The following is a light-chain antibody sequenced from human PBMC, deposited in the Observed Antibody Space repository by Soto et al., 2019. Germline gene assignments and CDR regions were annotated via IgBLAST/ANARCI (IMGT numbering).Light chain of an antibody. CDR3: CSYAGTNTFV. J-gene: IGLJ1*01. CDR2: EGN. V-gene: IGLV2-23*01. Sequence: QSVLTQPASVSGSPGQSITISCTGTSSDVGSYNLVSWYQQHPGKAPKLMIYEGNKRPSGVSNRFSGSKSANTASLTISGLQTEDEADYYSCSYAGTNTFVFGTGTKLTVL. CDR1: SSDVGSYNL.